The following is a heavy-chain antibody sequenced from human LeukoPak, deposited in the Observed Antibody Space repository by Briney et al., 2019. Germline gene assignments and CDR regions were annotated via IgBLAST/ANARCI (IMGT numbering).Heavy chain of an antibody. D-gene: IGHD4-17*01. CDR3: ANGDYGMALDY. CDR1: SGSLSSYY. CDR2: IYYSGST. Sequence: PSETMSLTCTVSSGSLSSYYWRWLRQPPGGGREWIGYIYYSGSTNYNTSLKGRVTISVNTSKNQFSLKLSSVTAADTAVYYCANGDYGMALDYWGQGTLVTVSS. V-gene: IGHV4-59*01. J-gene: IGHJ4*02.